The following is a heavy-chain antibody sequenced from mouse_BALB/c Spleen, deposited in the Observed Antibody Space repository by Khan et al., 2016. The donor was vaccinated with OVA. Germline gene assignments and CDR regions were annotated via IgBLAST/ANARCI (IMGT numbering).Heavy chain of an antibody. D-gene: IGHD2-4*01. J-gene: IGHJ3*01. CDR2: INYSGNT. V-gene: IGHV3-2*02. Sequence: EVQLQESGPGLVNPSQSLSLTCTVTGYSITSEYAWNWIRQFPGNKLEWMGYINYSGNTRFNPSLKSRTSITRDTSKNQFFLQLNSVTTEDTATYYCARKDYYDYDPFPYGGQGTLVTVSA. CDR1: GYSITSEYA. CDR3: ARKDYYDYDPFPY.